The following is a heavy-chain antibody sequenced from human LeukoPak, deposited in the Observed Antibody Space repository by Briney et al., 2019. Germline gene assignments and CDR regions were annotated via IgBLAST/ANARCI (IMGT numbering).Heavy chain of an antibody. D-gene: IGHD3-22*01. V-gene: IGHV1-8*03. CDR3: ASGYDSSGYYSPYYYYYMDV. Sequence: ASLKVSCKASGYTFTSYDINWGRQATGQGLEGMGWMNPNSGNTGYAQKFQGRVTITRNTSISTAYMELSSMRSEATAVYSCASGYDSSGYYSPYYYYYMDVWGQGTTVTVSS. CDR1: GYTFTSYD. CDR2: MNPNSGNT. J-gene: IGHJ6*03.